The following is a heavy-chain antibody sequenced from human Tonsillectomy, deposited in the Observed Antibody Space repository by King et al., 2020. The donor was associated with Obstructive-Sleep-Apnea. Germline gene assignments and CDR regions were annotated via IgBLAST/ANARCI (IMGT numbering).Heavy chain of an antibody. J-gene: IGHJ3*02. CDR3: AKGPTTHITLVREDGFDI. CDR2: ISDSGGST. CDR1: GFTFSSYA. D-gene: IGHD3-10*01. V-gene: IGHV3-23*04. Sequence: VQLVESGGGLVQPGGSLRLSCAASGFTFSSYAMSWVRQAPGKGLEWVSAISDSGGSTYYADSVKGRFTISRDNSKNTLYLQMNSLRAEDTALYYCAKGPTTHITLVREDGFDIWGQGTLVTVSS.